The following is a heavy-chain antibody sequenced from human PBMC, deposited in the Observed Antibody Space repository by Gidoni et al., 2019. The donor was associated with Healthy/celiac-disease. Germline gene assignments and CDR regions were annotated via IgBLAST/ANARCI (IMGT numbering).Heavy chain of an antibody. CDR1: GFTFSRYS. Sequence: EVQLVESGGGLVQPGGSLRRPCAASGFTFSRYSMNWVRQAPGKGLEWVSYISSSSSTIYYADSVKGRFTISRDNAKNSLYLQMNSLRAEDTAVYYCAREEYYYDSSGYYYFDYWGQGTLVTVSS. D-gene: IGHD3-22*01. J-gene: IGHJ4*02. CDR2: ISSSSSTI. V-gene: IGHV3-48*01. CDR3: AREEYYYDSSGYYYFDY.